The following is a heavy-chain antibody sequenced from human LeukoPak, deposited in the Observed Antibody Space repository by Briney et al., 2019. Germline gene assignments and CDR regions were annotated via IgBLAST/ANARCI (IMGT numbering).Heavy chain of an antibody. CDR3: AKDGNLSSSGTNYYYYYMDV. Sequence: GGSLRLSCAASGFTLSSYGMHWVRQAPGKGLEWVAVISYDGSNKYYADSVKGRFTISRDNSKNTLYLQMNSLRAEDTAVYYCAKDGNLSSSGTNYYYYYMDVWGKGTTVTVSS. CDR2: ISYDGSNK. D-gene: IGHD3-22*01. J-gene: IGHJ6*03. CDR1: GFTLSSYG. V-gene: IGHV3-30*18.